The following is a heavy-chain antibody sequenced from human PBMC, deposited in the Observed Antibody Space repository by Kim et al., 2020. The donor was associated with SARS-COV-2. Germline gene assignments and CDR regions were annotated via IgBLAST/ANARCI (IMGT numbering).Heavy chain of an antibody. CDR2: IWYDGSNK. CDR1: GFTFSSYG. Sequence: GGSLRLSCAASGFTFSSYGMHWVRQAPGKGLEWVAVIWYDGSNKYYADSVKGRFTISRDNSKNTLYLQMNSLRAEDTAVYYCARVERIAAAGTGFMIDYWGQGTLVTVSS. CDR3: ARVERIAAAGTGFMIDY. D-gene: IGHD6-13*01. V-gene: IGHV3-33*01. J-gene: IGHJ4*02.